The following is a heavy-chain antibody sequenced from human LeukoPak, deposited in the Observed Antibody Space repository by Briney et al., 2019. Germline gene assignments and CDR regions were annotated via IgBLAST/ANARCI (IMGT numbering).Heavy chain of an antibody. V-gene: IGHV3-11*01. J-gene: IGHJ4*02. CDR2: SSSSGSTI. Sequence: GGSLRLSCAASGFTLSDYYMSWFRLAPGKGLGWVSYSSSSGSTIYYADSVKGRFAISRDNAKNSLYLQVNSLRAEDTAVYYCARRRDFIDYWGQGTLVTVSS. CDR1: GFTLSDYY. CDR3: ARRRDFIDY. D-gene: IGHD3/OR15-3a*01.